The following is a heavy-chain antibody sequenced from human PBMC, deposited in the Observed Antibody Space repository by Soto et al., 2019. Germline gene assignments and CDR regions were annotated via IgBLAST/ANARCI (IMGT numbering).Heavy chain of an antibody. D-gene: IGHD4-17*01. CDR2: INAGNGNT. Sequence: ASVKVSCKASGYTFTSYAMHWVRQAPGQRLEWMGWINAGNGNTKYSQKFQGRVTITRDTSASTAYMELSSLRSEDTAVHYCARDDYGDYLFDYWGQGTLVTVSS. CDR1: GYTFTSYA. V-gene: IGHV1-3*01. J-gene: IGHJ4*02. CDR3: ARDDYGDYLFDY.